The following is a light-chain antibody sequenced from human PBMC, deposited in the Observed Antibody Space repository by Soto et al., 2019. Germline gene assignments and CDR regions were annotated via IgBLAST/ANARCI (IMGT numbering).Light chain of an antibody. Sequence: DIQLTQSPSFLSASVGDRVTITCRASQSISSWLAWYQQKPGKAPKLLIYDASSLESGVPSRFSGSGSGTEFTLTISSLQPDDFATYYCQQYNSYPWTFGQGIKVDI. CDR1: QSISSW. CDR2: DAS. CDR3: QQYNSYPWT. V-gene: IGKV1-5*01. J-gene: IGKJ1*01.